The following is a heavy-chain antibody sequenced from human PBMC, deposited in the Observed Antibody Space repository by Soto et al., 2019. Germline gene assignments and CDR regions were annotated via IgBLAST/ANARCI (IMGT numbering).Heavy chain of an antibody. D-gene: IGHD2-8*02. V-gene: IGHV3-23*01. Sequence: PSETLSLTCTVSGGSFSGYFWTWIRQPPGKGLEWVSSIDRSGDITFYAGSVKDRFSISRDNSRNTLFLLMNNLRADDSAMYYCTKASRAYEPTGLFFDSWGQGTLVTVSS. J-gene: IGHJ4*02. CDR3: TKASRAYEPTGLFFDS. CDR1: GGSFSGYF. CDR2: IDRSGDIT.